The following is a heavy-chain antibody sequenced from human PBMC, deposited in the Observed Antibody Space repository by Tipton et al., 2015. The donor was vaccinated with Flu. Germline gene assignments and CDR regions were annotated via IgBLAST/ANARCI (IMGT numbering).Heavy chain of an antibody. CDR3: ARGAIQYDSSGHFSGYYYYGMDV. CDR1: GFTVSSNY. D-gene: IGHD3-22*01. Sequence: SLRLSCAASGFTVSSNYMSWVRQAPGKGLEWVSVIYSGGSTYYADSVKGRFTISRHNSKNTLYLQMNSLRAEDTAVYYCARGAIQYDSSGHFSGYYYYGMDVWGQGTTVTVSS. V-gene: IGHV3-53*04. J-gene: IGHJ6*02. CDR2: IYSGGST.